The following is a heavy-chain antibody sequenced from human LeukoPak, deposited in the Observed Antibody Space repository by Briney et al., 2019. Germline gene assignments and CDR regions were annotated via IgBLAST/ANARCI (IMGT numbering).Heavy chain of an antibody. J-gene: IGHJ4*02. CDR3: GRGGIAAAASGIDY. Sequence: SETLSLTCTVSGGPISNYYWSWVRQPPGKGLEWIGYIYQNGNTYYNPSLKSRVTISADRSKNQFSLNLSSVTAADTAVYYCGRGGIAAAASGIDYWGQGTLVAVSS. CDR2: IYQNGNT. D-gene: IGHD6-13*01. CDR1: GGPISNYY. V-gene: IGHV4-59*12.